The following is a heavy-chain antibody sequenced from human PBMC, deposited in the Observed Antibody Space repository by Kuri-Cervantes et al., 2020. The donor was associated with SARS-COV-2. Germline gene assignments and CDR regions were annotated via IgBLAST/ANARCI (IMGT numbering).Heavy chain of an antibody. CDR3: ARDISPYSSSYAFDI. Sequence: GESLKISCAASGFTFSNYAMSWVRQAPGKGLECVSIISSGGGNTYYTDSVKGRFTISRDNAKNSLYLQMNSLRAEDTAVYYCARDISPYSSSYAFDIWGQGTMVTVSS. J-gene: IGHJ3*02. CDR1: GFTFSNYA. CDR2: ISSGGGNT. D-gene: IGHD6-6*01. V-gene: IGHV3-23*01.